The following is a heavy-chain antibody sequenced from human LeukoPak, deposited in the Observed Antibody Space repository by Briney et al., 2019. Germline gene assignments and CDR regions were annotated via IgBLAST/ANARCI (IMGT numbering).Heavy chain of an antibody. Sequence: GGSLRLSCAASGFTFSSYSMNWVRQAPGKGLEWVSSISSSSSYIYYADSVKVRFTISRDNAKNSLYLQMNSLRAEDTAVYYCARLNPLGGGSCYDYWGQGTLVTVSS. CDR2: ISSSSSYI. J-gene: IGHJ4*02. CDR1: GFTFSSYS. CDR3: ARLNPLGGGSCYDY. D-gene: IGHD2-15*01. V-gene: IGHV3-21*01.